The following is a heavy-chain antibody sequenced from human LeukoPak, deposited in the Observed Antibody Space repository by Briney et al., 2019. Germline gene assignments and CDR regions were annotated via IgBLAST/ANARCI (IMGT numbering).Heavy chain of an antibody. J-gene: IGHJ4*02. CDR2: INPNSGGT. CDR3: ARAPGYDTIGYHVGDY. Sequence: ASVKVSCKASGCIFTGYYMQWVRQAPGQGLEWMGWINPNSGGTNYAQKFQGRVTMTRDRSISTAYMELNSLRSDDTAVYYCARAPGYDTIGYHVGDYWGQGTLVSVSS. CDR1: GCIFTGYY. D-gene: IGHD3-22*01. V-gene: IGHV1-2*02.